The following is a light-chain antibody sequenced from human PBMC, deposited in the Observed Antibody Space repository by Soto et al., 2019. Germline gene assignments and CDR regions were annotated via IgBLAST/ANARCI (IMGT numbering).Light chain of an antibody. CDR3: AAWADSLVVV. CDR1: SSNIGSNT. Sequence: QSVLTQPPSAYGTPGQRVTISCSGSSSNIGSNTVNWYQQLPGTAPKLLIYSNNQRPSGVPDRFSGSKSGTSASLAISGLQSEDEADYYCAAWADSLVVVFGGGTKLTVL. V-gene: IGLV1-44*01. CDR2: SNN. J-gene: IGLJ2*01.